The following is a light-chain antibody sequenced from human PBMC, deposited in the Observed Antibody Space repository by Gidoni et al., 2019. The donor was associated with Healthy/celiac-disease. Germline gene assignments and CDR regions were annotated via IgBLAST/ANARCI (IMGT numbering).Light chain of an antibody. Sequence: DIVMTQYPDSLAVSLCERATINCNSSQSVLYRSNNKNYLAWYQQNPGTPPKLLIYWASNRESGVPDLFSGSASLTYFTLTISSLQAEYVAFYYFQHYYITPRTFGQGTKVEIK. V-gene: IGKV4-1*01. CDR3: QHYYITPRT. CDR1: QSVLYRSNNKNY. CDR2: WAS. J-gene: IGKJ1*01.